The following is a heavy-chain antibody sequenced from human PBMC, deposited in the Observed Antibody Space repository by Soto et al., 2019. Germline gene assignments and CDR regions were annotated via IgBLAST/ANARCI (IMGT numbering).Heavy chain of an antibody. Sequence: PGGSLSLSCAASGFTFSSYAMSWVRQAPGKGLEWVSAISGSGGSTYYADSVKGRFTISRDNSKNTLYLQMNSLRAEDTAVYYCAKDSGPKTYYYYGMDVWGQGTTVTVSS. V-gene: IGHV3-23*01. CDR3: AKDSGPKTYYYYGMDV. CDR2: ISGSGGST. CDR1: GFTFSSYA. J-gene: IGHJ6*02. D-gene: IGHD6-25*01.